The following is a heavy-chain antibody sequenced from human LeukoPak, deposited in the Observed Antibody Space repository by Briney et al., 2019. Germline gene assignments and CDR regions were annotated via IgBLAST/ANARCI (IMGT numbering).Heavy chain of an antibody. V-gene: IGHV3-23*01. Sequence: GGSLRLSCAASGFTFSTYAITWVRQVPGKGLEWVSAIRPDGDRTYYANSVRGRFTISRDNSKDTVYLQINGLRVEDTAVHYCAREQSGTRGWYTVDYWGQGTLVTVSS. CDR2: IRPDGDRT. J-gene: IGHJ4*02. D-gene: IGHD6-19*01. CDR1: GFTFSTYA. CDR3: AREQSGTRGWYTVDY.